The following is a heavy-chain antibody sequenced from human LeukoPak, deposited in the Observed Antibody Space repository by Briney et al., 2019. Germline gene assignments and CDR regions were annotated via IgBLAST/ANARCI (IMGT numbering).Heavy chain of an antibody. CDR2: ISGSGGRT. D-gene: IGHD1-26*01. J-gene: IGHJ4*02. CDR1: GFTFSSYA. CDR3: AKGPSGNPWYYFDY. V-gene: IGHV3-23*01. Sequence: SGGSLRLSCAASGFTFSSYAMSWVRQAPGKGLEWVSGISGSGGRTYYADSVKGLFTISRDNSKKTLYLQMNSLRAEDTAVYYCAKGPSGNPWYYFDYWGQGTLVTVSS.